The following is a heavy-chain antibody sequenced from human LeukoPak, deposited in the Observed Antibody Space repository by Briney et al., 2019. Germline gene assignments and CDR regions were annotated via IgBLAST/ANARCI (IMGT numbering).Heavy chain of an antibody. V-gene: IGHV3-7*01. CDR2: IKQDGSEK. D-gene: IGHD3-10*01. J-gene: IGHJ4*02. CDR3: ARDGSDLVRGVIPPLGVDY. Sequence: GGSLRLSCAASGFTFSSYWMSWVRQAPGKGLEWVANIKQDGSEKYYVDSVKGRFTISRDNAKSSLSLQMNSLRAEDTAVYYCARDGSDLVRGVIPPLGVDYWGQGTLVTVSS. CDR1: GFTFSSYW.